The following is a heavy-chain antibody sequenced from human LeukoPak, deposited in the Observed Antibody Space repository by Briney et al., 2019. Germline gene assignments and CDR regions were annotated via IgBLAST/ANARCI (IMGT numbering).Heavy chain of an antibody. CDR1: DDSVNTYY. J-gene: IGHJ5*02. CDR2: IYNRGST. V-gene: IGHV4-59*02. CDR3: AMSNTVRRPFFDP. D-gene: IGHD4-11*01. Sequence: PSETLSLTCIGSDDSVNTYYCRWIRQAPGKGLEWIGYIYNRGSTKYNPSLKSRATISVDTSKNQFSLKLTSVTAADTAVYYCAMSNTVRRPFFDPWGQGTLVTVSS.